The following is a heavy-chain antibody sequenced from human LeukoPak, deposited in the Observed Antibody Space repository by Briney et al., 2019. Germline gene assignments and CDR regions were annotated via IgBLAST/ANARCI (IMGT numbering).Heavy chain of an antibody. CDR1: GFTFSYYG. D-gene: IGHD2-2*01. CDR3: ARGDCSTTSCYLFDF. V-gene: IGHV3-33*01. Sequence: PGGSLRLSCAASGFTFSYYGLHWVRQAPGKGLEGVAIIWYDGSKKYFADSVKGRATISRDNYGNTLYLQLDSLRAEDTAVYYCARGDCSTTSCYLFDFWGQGTLVTVSS. CDR2: IWYDGSKK. J-gene: IGHJ4*02.